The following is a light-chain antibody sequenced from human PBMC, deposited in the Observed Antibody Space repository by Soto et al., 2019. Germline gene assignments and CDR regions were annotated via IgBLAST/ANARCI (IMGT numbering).Light chain of an antibody. CDR1: QSINNL. CDR3: QQYNSYPWA. J-gene: IGKJ1*01. Sequence: DIQMTQSPSTLSASGGDRVTITCRASQSINNLLAWYQQKPGKAPNLLIYEASSLQSGVPSRFSGSGSGTEFTLTITSMQPDDFASYYCQQYNSYPWAFGQGTKVEIK. CDR2: EAS. V-gene: IGKV1-5*03.